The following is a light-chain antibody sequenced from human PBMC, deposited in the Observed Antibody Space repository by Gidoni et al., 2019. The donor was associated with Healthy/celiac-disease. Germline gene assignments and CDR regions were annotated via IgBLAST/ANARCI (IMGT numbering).Light chain of an antibody. CDR2: DAT. Sequence: IQMTQSPSSLPASVGDRVTITCQASQDISNYLNWYQQKPGKAPKLLIYDATNLETGVPSRFSGSGSGTDFTFTISSLQPEDIATYYCQQYDNLPRYTFGQGTKLEIK. J-gene: IGKJ2*01. CDR3: QQYDNLPRYT. CDR1: QDISNY. V-gene: IGKV1-33*01.